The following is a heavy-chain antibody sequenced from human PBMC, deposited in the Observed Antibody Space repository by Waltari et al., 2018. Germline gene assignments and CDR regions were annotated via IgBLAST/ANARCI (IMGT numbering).Heavy chain of an antibody. CDR1: GGTFSSYA. CDR3: ARDSCVGGYSYGLFDP. D-gene: IGHD5-18*01. V-gene: IGHV1-69*01. Sequence: QVQLVQSGAEVKKPGSSVKVSCKASGGTFSSYAISWVRQAPGQGLEWMGGIIPIFGTANYAQKCQGRVTITADESTSTAYMELSSLRSEDTAVYYCARDSCVGGYSYGLFDPWGQGTLVTVSS. CDR2: IIPIFGTA. J-gene: IGHJ5*02.